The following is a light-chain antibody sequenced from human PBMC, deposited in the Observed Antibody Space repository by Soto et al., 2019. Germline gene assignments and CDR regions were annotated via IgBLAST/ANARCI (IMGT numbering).Light chain of an antibody. CDR2: GNS. J-gene: IGLJ3*02. CDR3: QSYDSSLSGWV. Sequence: SALTQPPSVSGAPGQRVTISCTGSSSNIGAGYDVHWYQQLPGTAPKLLIYGNSNRPSGVPDQFSGSKSGTSASLAITGLQAEDEADYYCQSYDSSLSGWVFGGGTQLTVL. V-gene: IGLV1-40*01. CDR1: SSNIGAGYD.